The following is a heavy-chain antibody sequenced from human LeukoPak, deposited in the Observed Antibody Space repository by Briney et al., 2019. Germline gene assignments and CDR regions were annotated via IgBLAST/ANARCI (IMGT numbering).Heavy chain of an antibody. CDR2: IYYSGST. D-gene: IGHD6-13*01. J-gene: IGHJ5*02. CDR3: ARVQYSSSWINWFDP. V-gene: IGHV4-39*07. Sequence: PSETLSLTCTVSGGSLSSSSYYWGWIRQPPGKGLEWIGSIYYSGSTYYNPSLKSRVTISVDTSKNQFSLKLSSVTAADTAVYYCARVQYSSSWINWFDPWGQGTLVTVSS. CDR1: GGSLSSSSYY.